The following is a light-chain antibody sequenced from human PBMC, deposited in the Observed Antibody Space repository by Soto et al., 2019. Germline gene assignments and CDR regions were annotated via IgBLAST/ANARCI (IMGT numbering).Light chain of an antibody. CDR3: CLFAVRDNRV. CDR2: EVT. J-gene: IGLJ1*01. CDR1: RSDVGGYNF. V-gene: IGLV2-8*01. Sequence: QSALTQPPSASGSRGQSVTISCTGTRSDVGGYNFVSWYQQHPGRTPTLLIYEVTERPSGVPDRFSGSRSGNTAFLTVSGLPAEDEADYYCCLFAVRDNRVFGTGTKVTVL.